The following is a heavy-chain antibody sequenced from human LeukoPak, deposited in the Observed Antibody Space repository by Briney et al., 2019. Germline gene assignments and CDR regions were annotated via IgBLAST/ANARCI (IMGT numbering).Heavy chain of an antibody. J-gene: IGHJ4*02. CDR1: GGSISSSSYY. CDR2: IYYSGST. Sequence: PSETLSLTCTVSGGSISSSSYYWGWIRQPPGKGLEWIGTIYYSGSTYYNPSLKRRFTISVDTSKNQFSLKLSSVTAADTAVYYCARQGSGNYLSPVNYWGQGTLVTVSS. V-gene: IGHV4-39*01. D-gene: IGHD1-26*01. CDR3: ARQGSGNYLSPVNY.